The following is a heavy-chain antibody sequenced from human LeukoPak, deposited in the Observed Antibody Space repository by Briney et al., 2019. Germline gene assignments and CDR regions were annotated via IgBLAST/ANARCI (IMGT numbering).Heavy chain of an antibody. V-gene: IGHV3-11*04. J-gene: IGHJ6*03. CDR2: ISTGGGAI. CDR3: ARDPYSGSYSDYYYYYMDV. CDR1: GFTFNSYA. Sequence: AGSLTLSCAASGFTFNSYARSWIRQAPGKGLEWVSYISTGGGAIYYAYSVRGRFTISRANAKNSLSLQMNSLRAEDTAVYYCARDPYSGSYSDYYYYYMDVWGKGTTVTVSS. D-gene: IGHD1-26*01.